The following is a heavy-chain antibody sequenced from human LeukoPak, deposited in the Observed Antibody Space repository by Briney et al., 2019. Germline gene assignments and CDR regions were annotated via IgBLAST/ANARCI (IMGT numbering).Heavy chain of an antibody. CDR2: ISYDGSNK. J-gene: IGHJ6*02. V-gene: IGHV3-30-3*01. CDR1: GFTFNTYS. Sequence: GGSLRLSCAASGFTFNTYSMHWVRQAPGKGLEWVAVISYDGSNKYYADSVKGRFTISRDNSKNTLYLQMNSLRAEDTAVYYCARDFARSMDVWGQGTTVTVSS. CDR3: ARDFARSMDV.